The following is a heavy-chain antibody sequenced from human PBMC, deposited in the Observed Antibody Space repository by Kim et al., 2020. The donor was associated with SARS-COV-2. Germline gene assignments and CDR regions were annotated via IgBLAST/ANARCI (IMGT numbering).Heavy chain of an antibody. D-gene: IGHD1-20*01. V-gene: IGHV3-48*02. CDR1: GFTFSGYS. CDR3: ARDNWNDV. J-gene: IGHJ6*02. Sequence: GGSLRLSCAASGFTFSGYSMNWVRQSPGKGLEWISFIDTSSYTMKYADSVKGRFTISRDNAKNSLYLQMNSLRDDDTAVYYCARDNWNDVWGQGTTVTVSS. CDR2: IDTSSYTM.